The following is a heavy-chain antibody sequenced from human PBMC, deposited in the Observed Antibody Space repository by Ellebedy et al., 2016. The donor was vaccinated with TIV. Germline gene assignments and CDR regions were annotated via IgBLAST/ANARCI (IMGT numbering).Heavy chain of an antibody. CDR3: TTVYRYNYDSV. Sequence: GESLKISCAASGFTFSNAWMNWVRQAPGKGLGWVGRIKSKTDGGAADYAAPVKGRLTISRDDSKNTLYLQMNSLKTEDTAVYFCTTVYRYNYDSVWGQGTLVTVSS. J-gene: IGHJ4*02. D-gene: IGHD5-18*01. V-gene: IGHV3-15*01. CDR1: GFTFSNAW. CDR2: IKSKTDGGAA.